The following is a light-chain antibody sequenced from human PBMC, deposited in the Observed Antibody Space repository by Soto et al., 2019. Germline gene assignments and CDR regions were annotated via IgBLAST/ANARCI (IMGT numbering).Light chain of an antibody. V-gene: IGKV1-17*01. J-gene: IGKJ1*01. Sequence: DIQMTQSPSSLSASVGDRVTVTCRASQDITNDLGWYQQKPGKAPKRLIYKAYSLQSGVPSRFSGSGSGTEFVLTISSLQPEDFATYYCLQHHSFPWTFGQGTKVEVK. CDR3: LQHHSFPWT. CDR1: QDITND. CDR2: KAY.